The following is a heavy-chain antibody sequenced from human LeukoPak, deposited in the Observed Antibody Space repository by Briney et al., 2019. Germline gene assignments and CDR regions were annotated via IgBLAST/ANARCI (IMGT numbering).Heavy chain of an antibody. V-gene: IGHV3-7*01. CDR1: GFTFSSYW. Sequence: PGGSLRLSCAASGFTFSSYWMSWVRQAPGKGLEWVANIKQDGSEKYYVDSVKGRFTISRDNVKNSLYLQMNSQRAEDTAVYYCARYTTMVRGMYWGQGTLVTVSS. J-gene: IGHJ4*02. CDR3: ARYTTMVRGMY. CDR2: IKQDGSEK. D-gene: IGHD3-10*01.